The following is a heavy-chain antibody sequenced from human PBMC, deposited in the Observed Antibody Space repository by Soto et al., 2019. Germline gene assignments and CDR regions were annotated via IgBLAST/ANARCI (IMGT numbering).Heavy chain of an antibody. J-gene: IGHJ4*02. CDR3: AKDLFSGYYDSSGYYYYFDY. Sequence: ETLSLTCAVSGGSISSGGYSWSWVRQAPGKGLEWVSAISGSGGSTYYADSVKGRFTISRDNSKNTLYLQMNSLRAEDTAVYYCAKDLFSGYYDSSGYYYYFDYWGQGTLVTVSS. D-gene: IGHD3-22*01. V-gene: IGHV3-23*01. CDR2: ISGSGGST. CDR1: GGSISSGGYS.